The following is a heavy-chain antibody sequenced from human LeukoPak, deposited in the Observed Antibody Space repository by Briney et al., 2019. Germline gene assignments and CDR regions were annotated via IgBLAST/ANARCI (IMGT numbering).Heavy chain of an antibody. CDR1: GFTFSSYS. Sequence: GGSLRLSCAASGFTFSSYSMNWVRQAPGKGLEWVSSISSSSSYIYYADSVKGRFTISRDNAKNSLYLQMNSLRAEDMALYYCARAYYYDSSGYGASYYFDYWGQGTLVTVSS. CDR2: ISSSSSYI. CDR3: ARAYYYDSSGYGASYYFDY. V-gene: IGHV3-21*04. J-gene: IGHJ4*02. D-gene: IGHD3-22*01.